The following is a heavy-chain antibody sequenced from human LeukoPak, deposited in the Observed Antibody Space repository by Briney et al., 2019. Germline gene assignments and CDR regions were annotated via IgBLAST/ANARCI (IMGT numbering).Heavy chain of an antibody. V-gene: IGHV4-59*01. CDR2: TYYSGST. J-gene: IGHJ4*02. CDR1: GGSISSYY. CDR3: ARGPSGSYLDY. D-gene: IGHD1-26*01. Sequence: SETLSLTCTVSGGSISSYYWSWIRQPPGKGLEWIGYTYYSGSTNYNPSLKSRVTISVDTSKNQFSLKLSSVTAADTAVYYCARGPSGSYLDYWGQGTLVTVSS.